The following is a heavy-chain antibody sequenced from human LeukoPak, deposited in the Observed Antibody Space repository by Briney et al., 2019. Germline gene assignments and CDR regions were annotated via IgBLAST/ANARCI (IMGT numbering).Heavy chain of an antibody. CDR2: IRYDGSNK. D-gene: IGHD6-13*01. J-gene: IGHJ4*02. CDR3: AKDLPGIAAAGTPEYDY. Sequence: PGGSLRLSCAASGFTFSSYGMHWVRQAPGKGLEWVAFIRYDGSNKYYADSVKGRFTISRDNSKNTLYLQMNSLRAEDTAVYYCAKDLPGIAAAGTPEYDYWGQGTLVTVSS. V-gene: IGHV3-30*02. CDR1: GFTFSSYG.